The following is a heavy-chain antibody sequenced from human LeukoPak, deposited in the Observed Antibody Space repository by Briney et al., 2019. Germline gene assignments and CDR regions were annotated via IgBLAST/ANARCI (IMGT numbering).Heavy chain of an antibody. D-gene: IGHD3-10*01. CDR2: IYWDDEK. J-gene: IGHJ4*02. CDR3: AHRFGSGTFYYFDY. Sequence: SGPTLVKPTQTLTLTCTLSGFSLSTSGVAVAWIRQPPGKPLEYLGLIYWDDEKRYNPSLKARLIITKDTSKNQVLLRMTNVDPVDAAAYFCAHRFGSGTFYYFDYWGQGTLVTVSS. V-gene: IGHV2-5*02. CDR1: GFSLSTSGVA.